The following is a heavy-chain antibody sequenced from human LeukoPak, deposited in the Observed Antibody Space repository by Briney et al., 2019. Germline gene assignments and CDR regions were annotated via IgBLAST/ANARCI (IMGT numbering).Heavy chain of an antibody. Sequence: KTSETLSLTCTVSGGSISSYYWSWIRQPPGKGLEWIGYIYYSGSTNYNPSLKSRVTISVDTSKNQFSLKLSSVTAADTAVYYCARVAHDFWSGYDFDYWGQGTLVTVSS. V-gene: IGHV4-59*01. CDR1: GGSISSYY. D-gene: IGHD3-3*01. CDR2: IYYSGST. J-gene: IGHJ4*02. CDR3: ARVAHDFWSGYDFDY.